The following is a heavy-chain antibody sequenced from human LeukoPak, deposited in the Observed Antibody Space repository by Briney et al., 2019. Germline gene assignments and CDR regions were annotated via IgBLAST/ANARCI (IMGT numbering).Heavy chain of an antibody. CDR3: ANYDSSGFGAFDI. CDR1: GGSISSGAYY. CDR2: IYTSGST. D-gene: IGHD3-22*01. V-gene: IGHV4-61*02. J-gene: IGHJ3*02. Sequence: SETLSLTCSVSGGSISSGAYYWSWIRQPAGEGLEWIGRIYTSGSTYYNPSLKSRVTISVDTSKNQFSLKLSSVTAADTAVYYCANYDSSGFGAFDIWGQGTMVTVSS.